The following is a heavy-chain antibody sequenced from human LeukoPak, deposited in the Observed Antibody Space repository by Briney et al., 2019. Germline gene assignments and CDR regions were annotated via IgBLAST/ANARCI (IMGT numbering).Heavy chain of an antibody. CDR2: INSDGSST. CDR1: GFTFSSYW. CDR3: ARSPVKYCSGGSCVPFFDY. D-gene: IGHD2-15*01. J-gene: IGHJ4*02. Sequence: GGSLRLSCAASGFTFSSYWMHWARQAPGKGLVWVSRINSDGSSTSYADSVKGRFTISRDNAKNTLYLQMNSLRAEDTAVYYCARSPVKYCSGGSCVPFFDYWGQGTLVTVSS. V-gene: IGHV3-74*01.